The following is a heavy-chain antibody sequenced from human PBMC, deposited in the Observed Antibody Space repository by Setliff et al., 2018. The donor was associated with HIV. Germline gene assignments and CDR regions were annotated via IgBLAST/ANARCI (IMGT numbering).Heavy chain of an antibody. J-gene: IGHJ4*02. CDR2: IIPIFGTA. V-gene: IGHV1-69*05. CDR3: ARASSGGRYSGYFDY. Sequence: SVQVSCQASGGTFSSYAISWVRQAPGQGLEWMGGIIPIFGTANHAQKFQGRVTITTDESTRTAYMELSSLRSEDTAVYYCARASSGGRYSGYFDYWGQGTLVTVSS. CDR1: GGTFSSYA. D-gene: IGHD1-26*01.